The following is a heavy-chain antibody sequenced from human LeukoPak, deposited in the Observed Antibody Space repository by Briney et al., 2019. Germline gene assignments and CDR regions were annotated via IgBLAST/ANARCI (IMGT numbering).Heavy chain of an antibody. D-gene: IGHD1-14*01. CDR3: ARSNHADDF. CDR1: GFTFSDYW. CDR2: INTSGSST. J-gene: IGHJ4*02. V-gene: IGHV3-74*03. Sequence: PGGSLRLSCAAPGFTFSDYWMHWVRQVPGKGLVWVSRINTSGSSTTYADSVKGRFTISRDNAKNTLYLQMDSLRAEDTGVYYCARSNHADDFWGQGTLVTVSS.